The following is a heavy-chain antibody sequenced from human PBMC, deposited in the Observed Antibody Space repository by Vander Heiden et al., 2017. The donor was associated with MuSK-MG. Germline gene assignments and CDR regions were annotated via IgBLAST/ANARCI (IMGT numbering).Heavy chain of an antibody. CDR2: IKEDGSEK. V-gene: IGHV3-7*03. Sequence: EVQLVESGGDLVQPGGSLRLSGAASGFTFSSYWMSWVRQAPGKVLEWVATIKEDGSEKYYVDSVKGRFTISRDNAKNSLYVQMNSLRPEDTAVYYCARETTGGYYPRYFDYWGQGTLVTVSS. CDR1: GFTFSSYW. D-gene: IGHD3-22*01. J-gene: IGHJ4*02. CDR3: ARETTGGYYPRYFDY.